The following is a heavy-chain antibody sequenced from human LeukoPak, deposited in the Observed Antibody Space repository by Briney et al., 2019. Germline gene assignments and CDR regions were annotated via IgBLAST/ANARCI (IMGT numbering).Heavy chain of an antibody. CDR3: ARAPRAYDSSGYYNY. D-gene: IGHD3-22*01. CDR2: ISYDGSNK. J-gene: IGHJ4*02. CDR1: GFTFSRYG. V-gene: IGHV3-30*03. Sequence: QAGGSLRLSCTPSGFTFSRYGMHWVRQAPGKGLEWVAVISYDGSNKYYADSVKGRFTISRDNSKNTLYLQMNSLRAEDTAVYYCARAPRAYDSSGYYNYWGQGTLVTVSS.